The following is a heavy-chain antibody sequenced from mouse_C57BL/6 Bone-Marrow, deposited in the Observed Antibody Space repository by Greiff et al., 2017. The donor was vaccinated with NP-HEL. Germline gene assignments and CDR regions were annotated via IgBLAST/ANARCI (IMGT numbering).Heavy chain of an antibody. J-gene: IGHJ3*01. D-gene: IGHD1-1*01. CDR3: YGSSNLFAY. Sequence: EVQLQQSGPELVKPGASVKISCKASGYTFTDYYMNWVKQSHGKSLEWIGDINPNNGGTSYNQKFKGKATLTVDKSSSTAYMELRSLTSEDSAVYYCYGSSNLFAYWGQGTLVTVSA. CDR1: GYTFTDYY. V-gene: IGHV1-26*01. CDR2: INPNNGGT.